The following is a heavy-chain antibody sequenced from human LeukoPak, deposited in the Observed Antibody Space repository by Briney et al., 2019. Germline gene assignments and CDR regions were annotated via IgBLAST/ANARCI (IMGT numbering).Heavy chain of an antibody. J-gene: IGHJ4*02. Sequence: PSETLSLTCTVPGYSISSGYYWGWIRQPPGKGLEWIGSIYHSGSTYYNPSLKSRVTISVDTSKNQFSLKLSSVTAADTAVYYCARIYGDYGRIFDYWGQGTLVTVSS. CDR1: GYSISSGYY. D-gene: IGHD4-17*01. CDR3: ARIYGDYGRIFDY. CDR2: IYHSGST. V-gene: IGHV4-38-2*02.